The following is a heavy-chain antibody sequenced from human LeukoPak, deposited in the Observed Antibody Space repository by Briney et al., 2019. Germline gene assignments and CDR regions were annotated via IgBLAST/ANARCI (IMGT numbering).Heavy chain of an antibody. J-gene: IGHJ4*02. CDR2: IYHSGTT. D-gene: IGHD2/OR15-2a*01. Sequence: PSETLSLTCAVSGDSITSHNWWSWVRQSPGKGLEWIGEIYHSGTTIYSPSLKSRVTISVDKSKNQLSLELTSVTAADTAVYFCASCLFDYYYFAQWGQGTLVTVSS. CDR3: ASCLFDYYYFAQ. V-gene: IGHV4-4*02. CDR1: GDSITSHNW.